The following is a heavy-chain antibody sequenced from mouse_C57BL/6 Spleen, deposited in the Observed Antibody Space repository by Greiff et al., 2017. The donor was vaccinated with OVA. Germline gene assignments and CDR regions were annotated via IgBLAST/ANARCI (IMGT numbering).Heavy chain of an antibody. CDR3: ASEDSSGYYY. D-gene: IGHD3-2*02. V-gene: IGHV1-82*01. Sequence: VQLQQSGPELVKPGASVKISCKASGYAFSSSWMNWVKQRPGKGLEWIGRIYPGDGDTNYNGKFKGKATLTADKSSSTAYMQLSSLTSEDSAVYFCASEDSSGYYYWGQGTTLTVSS. CDR1: GYAFSSSW. CDR2: IYPGDGDT. J-gene: IGHJ2*01.